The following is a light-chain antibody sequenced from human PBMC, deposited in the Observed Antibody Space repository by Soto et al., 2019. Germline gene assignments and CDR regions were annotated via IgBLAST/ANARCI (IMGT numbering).Light chain of an antibody. CDR1: NSNIGTNT. CDR2: SNN. CDR3: AAWDDSLNVWV. J-gene: IGLJ3*02. Sequence: QAVVTQPPSASGTPGQGVTISCSGSNSNIGTNTVNWYQQLPGTAPKLLIYSNNRRPSGVPDRFSGSKSGTSASLAISGLQSEDEADYHCAAWDDSLNVWVFGGGTQLTVL. V-gene: IGLV1-44*01.